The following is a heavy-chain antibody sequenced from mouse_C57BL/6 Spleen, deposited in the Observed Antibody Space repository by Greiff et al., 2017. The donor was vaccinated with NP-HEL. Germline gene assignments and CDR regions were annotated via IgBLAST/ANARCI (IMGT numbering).Heavy chain of an antibody. V-gene: IGHV1-62-2*01. CDR3: ARHEGRYYYGSSPYFDY. D-gene: IGHD1-1*01. Sequence: QVQLQQSGAELVKPGASVKLSCKASGYTFTEYTIHWVKQRSGQGLEWIGWFYPGSGSIKYNEKFKDKATLTADKSSSTVYMELSRLTSEDSAVYFCARHEGRYYYGSSPYFDYWGQGTTLTVSS. CDR1: GYTFTEYT. CDR2: FYPGSGSI. J-gene: IGHJ2*01.